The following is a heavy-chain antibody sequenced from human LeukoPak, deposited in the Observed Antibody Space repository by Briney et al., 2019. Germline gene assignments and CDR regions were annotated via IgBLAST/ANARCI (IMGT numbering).Heavy chain of an antibody. CDR1: GGSISTYY. CDR3: ARDTSGSYPPEYFQH. V-gene: IGHV4-59*01. CDR2: IYYSGST. D-gene: IGHD1-26*01. Sequence: SETLSLTCTVSGGSISTYYWTWIRQPPGKGLEWIGYIYYSGSTNYNPSLKSRVTTSVDTSKNQFSLNLSSVTAADTAVYYCARDTSGSYPPEYFQHWGQGTLVTVSS. J-gene: IGHJ1*01.